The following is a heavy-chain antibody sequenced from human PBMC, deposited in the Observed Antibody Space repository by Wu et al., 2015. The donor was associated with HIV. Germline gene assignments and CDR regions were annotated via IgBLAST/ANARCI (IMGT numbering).Heavy chain of an antibody. Sequence: QMQLVQSGAEVKKPGASVKVSCRASGHSFSDSYIHWVRQVPGQGLEWMGWVTPRGGKNXAQKFQGRVTMTRDTMELSRLTSDDTAIYFCARVRGEYTYGPSPYGMDVWAKGPRSSSR. V-gene: IGHV1-2*02. CDR1: GHSFSDSY. D-gene: IGHD3-10*01. CDR2: VTPRGGK. CDR3: ARVRGEYTYGPSPYGMDV. J-gene: IGHJ6*02.